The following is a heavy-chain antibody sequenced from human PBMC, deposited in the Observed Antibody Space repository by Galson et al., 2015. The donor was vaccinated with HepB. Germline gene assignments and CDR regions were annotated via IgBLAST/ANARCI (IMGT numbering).Heavy chain of an antibody. D-gene: IGHD5-18*01. V-gene: IGHV3-53*01. J-gene: IGHJ5*02. CDR1: GFTVSSNY. CDR2: LYIDDTT. CDR3: GRGESGYSYGCLES. Sequence: SLRLSCAASGFTVSSNYMNWVRQAPGKGLEWVSVLYIDDTTYYADSVKGRFTISRDNSKNTLYLQMNSLRAEDTAVYYCGRGESGYSYGCLESWGQGTLVTVSS.